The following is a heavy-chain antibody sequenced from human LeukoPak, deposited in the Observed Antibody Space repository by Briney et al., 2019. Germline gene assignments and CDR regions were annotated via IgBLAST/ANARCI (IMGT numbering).Heavy chain of an antibody. V-gene: IGHV3-74*01. CDR2: INSDGSST. CDR1: GFTFSSYW. D-gene: IGHD1-26*01. Sequence: GGSLRLSCAASGFTFSSYWMHWVRQAPGKGLVWVSRINSDGSSTSYADSVKGRYTISRDNAKNTLYLQMNSLRAEDTAVYYCARDRDYSGNYYDAFDIWGQGTMVTVSS. CDR3: ARDRDYSGNYYDAFDI. J-gene: IGHJ3*02.